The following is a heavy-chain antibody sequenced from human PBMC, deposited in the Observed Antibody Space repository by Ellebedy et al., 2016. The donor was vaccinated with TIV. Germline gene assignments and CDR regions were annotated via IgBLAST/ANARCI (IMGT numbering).Heavy chain of an antibody. D-gene: IGHD6-19*01. V-gene: IGHV3-11*01. CDR2: ISDGGSMI. CDR3: ARISSGRSFYGMDV. Sequence: GESLKISXAASGFSSSDYYMSWIRQAPGKGLEWVPYISDGGSMIHYADSVKGRFTISRDNSKNSLYLQMNNLRAEDTAVYYCARISSGRSFYGMDVWGQGTTVTVSS. J-gene: IGHJ6*02. CDR1: GFSSSDYY.